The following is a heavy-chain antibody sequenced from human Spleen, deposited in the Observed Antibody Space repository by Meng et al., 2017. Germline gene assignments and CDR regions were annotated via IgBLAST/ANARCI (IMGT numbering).Heavy chain of an antibody. V-gene: IGHV4-31*02. CDR3: VRLTVTYFVC. CDR2: IYFRGRA. Sequence: VRLTEPAPGLTNPSQALLRISPFLGGSITSAGYHWTWNRLHSWKGLGWLEYIYFRGRAYSIPSIKSSVTIPVDTSKNQFSVLLRSVTAAHTAVYYCVRLTVTYFVCWCQGSLVTVSS. CDR1: GGSITSAGYH. D-gene: IGHD4-17*01. J-gene: IGHJ4*02.